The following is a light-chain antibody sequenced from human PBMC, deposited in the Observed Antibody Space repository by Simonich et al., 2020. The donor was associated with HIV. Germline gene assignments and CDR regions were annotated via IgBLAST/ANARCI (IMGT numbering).Light chain of an antibody. Sequence: DIVMTQSPLSLPVTPGEPASISCRSSQSLLHSNGYNYLDWFLQKPGQSQQLLIYLGSNRASGVPDMISGRGSGTDFTLKISRVEAEDVGVHYCMQALQTPMYTFGQGTKLEIK. CDR3: MQALQTPMYT. CDR1: QSLLHSNGYNY. J-gene: IGKJ2*01. V-gene: IGKV2-28*01. CDR2: LGS.